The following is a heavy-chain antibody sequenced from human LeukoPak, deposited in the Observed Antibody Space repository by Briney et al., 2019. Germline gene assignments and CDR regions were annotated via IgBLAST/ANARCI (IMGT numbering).Heavy chain of an antibody. V-gene: IGHV4-61*02. CDR1: GGSISSGTNY. CDR2: ISTSGST. Sequence: SQTLSLTCTVSGGSISSGTNYWSWIRQPAGKGLEWIGRISTSGSTNYNPSLKSRVTISVDTSKNQFSLKLSSVTAADTAVYYCARVKSITMIVVVIIDAFDIWGQGTMVTVSS. J-gene: IGHJ3*02. CDR3: ARVKSITMIVVVIIDAFDI. D-gene: IGHD3-22*01.